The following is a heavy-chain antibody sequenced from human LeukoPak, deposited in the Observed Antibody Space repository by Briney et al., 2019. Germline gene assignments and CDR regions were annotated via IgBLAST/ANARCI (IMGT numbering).Heavy chain of an antibody. CDR2: IYYSGST. CDR1: GGSISSYY. CDR3: ARDADYSNPNYYYYMDV. J-gene: IGHJ6*03. V-gene: IGHV4-59*12. Sequence: KSSETLSLTCTVSGGSISSYYWSWIRQPPGKGLEWIGYIYYSGSTNYNPSLKSRVTISVDTSKNQFSLKLSSVTAADTAVYYCARDADYSNPNYYYYMDVWGKGTTVTVSS. D-gene: IGHD4-11*01.